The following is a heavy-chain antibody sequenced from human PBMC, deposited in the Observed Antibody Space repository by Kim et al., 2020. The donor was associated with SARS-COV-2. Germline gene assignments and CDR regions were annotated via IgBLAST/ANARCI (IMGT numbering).Heavy chain of an antibody. CDR3: TSDLGAYCGGDCYSRV. CDR2: IKSKTNGGTT. Sequence: GGSLRLSCAASGFTFRNAGMNWVRQAPGKGLEWVGRIKSKTNGGTTAYAAPVKGRFTISRDDSKNTLYLQMNSLKTEDTAVYYCTSDLGAYCGGDCYSRVWGQGTTVTVSS. D-gene: IGHD2-21*02. CDR1: GFTFRNAG. J-gene: IGHJ6*02. V-gene: IGHV3-15*01.